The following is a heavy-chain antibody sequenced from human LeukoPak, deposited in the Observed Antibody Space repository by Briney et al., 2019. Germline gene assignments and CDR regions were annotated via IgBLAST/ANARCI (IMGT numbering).Heavy chain of an antibody. CDR2: IYYSGST. D-gene: IGHD3-16*01. V-gene: IGHV4-59*01. CDR3: AGTTEGYVRGPGYSYYYYMDV. J-gene: IGHJ6*03. CDR1: GGSISSYY. Sequence: PSETLSLTCTVSGGSISSYYWSWIRQPPGKGLEWIGYIYYSGSTHYNPSLKSRVTISVDTSKDQFSLKLRSVTAADTAVYYCAGTTEGYVRGPGYSYYYYMDVWGKGTTVTISS.